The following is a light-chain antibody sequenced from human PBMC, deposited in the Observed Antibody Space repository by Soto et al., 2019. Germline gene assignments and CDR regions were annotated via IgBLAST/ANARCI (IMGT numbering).Light chain of an antibody. J-gene: IGLJ3*02. CDR2: DAR. Sequence: QSALTQPASVSGSPGQSITISCIGTSSDVDDYNYVSWYQQHPGKAPKLMIYDARSRPSGVSNRFSGSKSGNTASLTISGLQAEDEADYYCSSYTSSSTVVFGGGTKLTVL. CDR3: SSYTSSSTVV. CDR1: SSDVDDYNY. V-gene: IGLV2-14*01.